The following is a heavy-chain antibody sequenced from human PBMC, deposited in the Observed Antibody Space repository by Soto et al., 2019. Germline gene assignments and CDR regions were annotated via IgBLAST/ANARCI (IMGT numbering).Heavy chain of an antibody. J-gene: IGHJ4*02. D-gene: IGHD6-13*01. CDR2: INANSGNT. CDR3: ARVIAAAVDFDY. CDR1: GYTFTGYY. V-gene: IGHV1-18*04. Sequence: GASVKVSCKASGYTFTGYYMHWVRQAPGQGLEWMGWINANSGNTNYAQKLQGRVTMTTDTPTSTAYMELRSLRSDDTAVYYCARVIAAAVDFDYWGQGTLVTVSS.